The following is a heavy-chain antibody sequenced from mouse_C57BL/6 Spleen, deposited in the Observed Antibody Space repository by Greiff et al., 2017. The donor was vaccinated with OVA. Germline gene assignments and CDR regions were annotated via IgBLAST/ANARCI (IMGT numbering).Heavy chain of an antibody. V-gene: IGHV3-6*01. CDR1: GYSITSGYY. J-gene: IGHJ4*01. CDR2: ISYDGSN. CDR3: AREDGSSYDYAMDY. D-gene: IGHD1-1*01. Sequence: EVKLLESGPGLVKPSQSLSLTCSVTGYSITSGYYWNWLRQFPGNKLEWMGYISYDGSNNYNPSLKNRISITRDTSKNQFFLKLNSVTTEDTATYYCAREDGSSYDYAMDYWGQGTSVTVSS.